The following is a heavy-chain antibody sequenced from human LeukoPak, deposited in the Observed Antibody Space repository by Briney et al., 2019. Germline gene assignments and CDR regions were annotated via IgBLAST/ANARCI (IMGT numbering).Heavy chain of an antibody. J-gene: IGHJ4*02. CDR2: ISYDGSTK. Sequence: GRSLRLSCAASGFTFRSYAMHWVRQAPGKGLEWVAVISYDGSTKYYADSVKGRFTISRDNAKNSLYLEMNSLRDEDTAVYYCARVHRGYSYGRLDYWGQGTLVTVSS. CDR3: ARVHRGYSYGRLDY. D-gene: IGHD5-18*01. V-gene: IGHV3-30-3*01. CDR1: GFTFRSYA.